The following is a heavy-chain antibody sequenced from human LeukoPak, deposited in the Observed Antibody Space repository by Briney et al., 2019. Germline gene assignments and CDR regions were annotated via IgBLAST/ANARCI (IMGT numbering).Heavy chain of an antibody. D-gene: IGHD1-26*01. CDR2: ISAYNGNT. J-gene: IGHJ6*02. Sequence: ASVKVSCKASGYTFTSYGISWVRQAPGQGLEWMGWISAYNGNTNYAQKLQGRVTMTTDTSTSTAYMELRSLRSDDTAVYYCARDFVVGATGEGYYYYGMDFWGQGTTVTVSS. V-gene: IGHV1-18*01. CDR3: ARDFVVGATGEGYYYYGMDF. CDR1: GYTFTSYG.